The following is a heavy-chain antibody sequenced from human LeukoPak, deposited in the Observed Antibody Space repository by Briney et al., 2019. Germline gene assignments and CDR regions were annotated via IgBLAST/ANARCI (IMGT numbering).Heavy chain of an antibody. CDR1: GFTFSSYA. CDR3: ARDPGITIFGVVIISNAFDI. V-gene: IGHV3-30-3*01. Sequence: PGGSLRLSCAASGFTFSSYAMHWVRQAPGKGLEWVAVISYDGSNKYYADSVKGRFTISRDNSKNSLYLQMNSLRAEDTAVYYCARDPGITIFGVVIISNAFDIWGQGTMVTVSS. CDR2: ISYDGSNK. D-gene: IGHD3-3*01. J-gene: IGHJ3*02.